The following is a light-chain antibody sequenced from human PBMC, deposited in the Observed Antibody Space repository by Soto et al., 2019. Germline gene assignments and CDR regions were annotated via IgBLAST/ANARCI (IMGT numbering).Light chain of an antibody. CDR2: DAS. CDR3: QQRSDWTST. Sequence: EIVLTQSPATLSLSTGERATLYCSASQSVSSYLAWYQHKPGQAPRLHIYDASNRATGIPARFSGSGSGTDFTLTISSLEPDDFADYYCQQRSDWTSTFGGGTKVQIK. CDR1: QSVSSY. J-gene: IGKJ4*01. V-gene: IGKV3-11*01.